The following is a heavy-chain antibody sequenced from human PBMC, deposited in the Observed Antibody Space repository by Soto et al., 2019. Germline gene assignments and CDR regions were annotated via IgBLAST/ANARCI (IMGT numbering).Heavy chain of an antibody. D-gene: IGHD3-22*01. J-gene: IGHJ5*02. CDR1: GYSFTSYW. Sequence: PXESLKISFKGSGYSFTSYWISWVRQIPAKGLEWMGRIDPSDSYANYSPSFQGHVTFSADKSISTAYLQWSSLRASDTAMYYCARHKAFYYDSSGAWGQGTLVTVSS. CDR3: ARHKAFYYDSSGA. CDR2: IDPSDSYA. V-gene: IGHV5-10-1*01.